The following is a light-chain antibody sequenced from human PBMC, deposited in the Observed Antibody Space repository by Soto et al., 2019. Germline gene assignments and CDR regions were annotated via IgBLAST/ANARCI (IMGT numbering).Light chain of an antibody. J-gene: IGKJ2*01. CDR2: GAS. CDR1: QSVSSSY. Sequence: EIVLTQSPGTLSLSPGERATLSCRASQSVSSSYLAWYQQKPGPAPRLLIYGASSRATGIPDRFSGSGSGIDFTLTISSLEPEDFAVYYCQQYGSAPPYTFGQGTKLEIK. CDR3: QQYGSAPPYT. V-gene: IGKV3-20*01.